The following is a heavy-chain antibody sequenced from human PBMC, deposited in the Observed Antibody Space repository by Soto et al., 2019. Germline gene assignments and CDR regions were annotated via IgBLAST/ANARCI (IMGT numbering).Heavy chain of an antibody. CDR3: TKYYYFDA. J-gene: IGHJ4*02. CDR1: GFTFNNYA. V-gene: IGHV3-23*01. Sequence: VQLLESGGGLVQPGGSLRLSCAASGFTFNNYAMSWVRQAPGKALEWVSSINIVGGNTHYADSVRGRFTMSRDYSKNTVFLQMNSLRAEDTAIYYCTKYYYFDAWGQGTLGTVTS. CDR2: INIVGGNT.